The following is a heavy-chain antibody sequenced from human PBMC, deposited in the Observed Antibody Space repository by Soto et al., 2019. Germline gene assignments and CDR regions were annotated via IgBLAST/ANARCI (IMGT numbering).Heavy chain of an antibody. CDR3: ARDMMWSWFDP. Sequence: XGTLSLTFTVSSGSISSYYWSWIRQPPGKGLEWIGYIYYSGSTNYNPSLKSRVTISVDTSKNQFSLKLSSVTAADTAVYYCARDMMWSWFDPWGQGTLVTVSS. J-gene: IGHJ5*02. CDR1: SGSISSYY. CDR2: IYYSGST. D-gene: IGHD3-16*01. V-gene: IGHV4-59*01.